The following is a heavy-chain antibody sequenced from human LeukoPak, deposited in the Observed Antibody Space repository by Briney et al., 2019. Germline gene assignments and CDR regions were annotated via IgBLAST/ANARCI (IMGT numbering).Heavy chain of an antibody. V-gene: IGHV1-3*01. D-gene: IGHD2-15*01. J-gene: IGHJ4*02. Sequence: GASVKLSCKASGYTFTNYAIHWVRQAPGQRLEWMGWINPGNGNTKYSQEFQGRVAITRDTSASTAYMELSSLRSDDTAVYYCAREWLSSGDRHYSHLGQGTLVTVSS. CDR2: INPGNGNT. CDR3: AREWLSSGDRHYSH. CDR1: GYTFTNYA.